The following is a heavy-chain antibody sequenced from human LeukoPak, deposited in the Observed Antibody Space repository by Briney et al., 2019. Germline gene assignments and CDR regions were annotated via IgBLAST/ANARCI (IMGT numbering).Heavy chain of an antibody. CDR3: ARDSYDSSGNYLDY. D-gene: IGHD3-22*01. V-gene: IGHV1-18*01. Sequence: ASVKVSCKASGYTFTNYAISWVRQAPGQALEWMGWISGYNDNTNYAQKVQGRVTMTTDTSTSTAYMELRSLRSDDTAVYYCARDSYDSSGNYLDYWGQGTLVTVSS. CDR2: ISGYNDNT. CDR1: GYTFTNYA. J-gene: IGHJ4*02.